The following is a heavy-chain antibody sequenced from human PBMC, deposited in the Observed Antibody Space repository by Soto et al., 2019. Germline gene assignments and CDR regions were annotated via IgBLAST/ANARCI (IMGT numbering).Heavy chain of an antibody. CDR2: ISGSGGST. V-gene: IGHV3-23*01. J-gene: IGHJ4*02. D-gene: IGHD4-17*01. CDR1: GFTFSSYA. Sequence: EVQLLESGGGLVQPGGSLRLSCAASGFTFSSYAMSWVRQAPGKGLEWVSAISGSGGSTYYADSVKGRFTISRDNSKNTLYLQMNSLRAEDTDVYYCAKTPLNDYGDHYYFDYWGQGTLVTVSS. CDR3: AKTPLNDYGDHYYFDY.